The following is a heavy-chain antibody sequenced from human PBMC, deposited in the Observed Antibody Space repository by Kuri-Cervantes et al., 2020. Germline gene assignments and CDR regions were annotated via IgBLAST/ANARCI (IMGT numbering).Heavy chain of an antibody. J-gene: IGHJ5*02. V-gene: IGHV4-4*07. CDR2: IHTSGGT. CDR3: AREVAGPLGWFGP. CDR1: GGSISSYY. D-gene: IGHD6-19*01. Sequence: ESLKISCTVSGGSISSYYWSWMRQPAGKGLEGIGRIHTSGGTNYNPSLENRVTMSVDTSKNHFFLKLSSLTAADTGVYYCAREVAGPLGWFGPWGQGIPVTVSS.